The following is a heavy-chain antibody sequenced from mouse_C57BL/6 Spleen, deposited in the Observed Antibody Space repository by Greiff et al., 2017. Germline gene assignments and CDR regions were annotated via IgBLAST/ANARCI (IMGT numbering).Heavy chain of an antibody. CDR1: GYTFKSYG. V-gene: IGHV1-81*01. J-gene: IGHJ4*01. Sequence: VKLLQSGAELARPGASVKLSCTASGYTFKSYGISWVKQRTGKGLEWIGEIYPRSGNTYYNEKFKGKATLTADKSSITAYMELRSLTSEASAVYFCARFTTVVATPYYAMDYWGQGTSVTVSS. D-gene: IGHD1-1*01. CDR3: ARFTTVVATPYYAMDY. CDR2: IYPRSGNT.